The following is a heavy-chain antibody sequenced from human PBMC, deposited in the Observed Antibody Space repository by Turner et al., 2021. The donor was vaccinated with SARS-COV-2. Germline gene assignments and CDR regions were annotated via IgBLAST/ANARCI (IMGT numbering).Heavy chain of an antibody. J-gene: IGHJ5*02. CDR1: GGSITRRSFY. Sequence: QLQLQESGPGLVKPSETLSLTCTVSGGSITRRSFYWGWIRQSPGKGLEWLGSLYYGGATYYNPSLNNRVTVSVDTSKNQFSLRLTSVTAADTAVYSCARGISSSSRYFNWFDPWGQGTLVTVSS. D-gene: IGHD6-13*01. V-gene: IGHV4-39*01. CDR3: ARGISSSSRYFNWFDP. CDR2: LYYGGAT.